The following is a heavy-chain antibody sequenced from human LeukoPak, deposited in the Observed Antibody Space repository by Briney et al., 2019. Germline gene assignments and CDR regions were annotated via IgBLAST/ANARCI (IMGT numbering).Heavy chain of an antibody. CDR3: AKVKWELPSLPDY. Sequence: GGSLRLSCAASGFTFSSAWMNWVRQAPGKGLEWVGRIKSETDGGTTDYAAPVKGTFTISRDDSENTLYLQMNSLKTEDTAVYYCAKVKWELPSLPDYWGQGTLVTVSS. CDR1: GFTFSSAW. CDR2: IKSETDGGTT. V-gene: IGHV3-15*07. D-gene: IGHD1-26*01. J-gene: IGHJ4*02.